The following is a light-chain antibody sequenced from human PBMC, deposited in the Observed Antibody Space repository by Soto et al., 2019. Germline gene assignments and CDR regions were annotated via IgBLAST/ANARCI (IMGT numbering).Light chain of an antibody. J-gene: IGKJ1*01. CDR2: KAS. V-gene: IGKV1-5*03. Sequence: DIQMTQSPSTLSGSIGDRVTITCRPSQTISSWLAWYQQKPGKAPKLLIYKASTLKSGVPSRFSGSGSRTEFTLTISSLQPDDFATYYCQHYNSYSEAFGQGTKVDIK. CDR1: QTISSW. CDR3: QHYNSYSEA.